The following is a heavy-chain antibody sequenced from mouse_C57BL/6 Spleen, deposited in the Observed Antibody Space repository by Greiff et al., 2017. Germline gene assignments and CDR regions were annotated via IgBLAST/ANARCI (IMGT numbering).Heavy chain of an antibody. CDR2: IYPGDGDT. CDR1: GYAFSSSW. V-gene: IGHV1-82*01. CDR3: ARDYGSSSLAY. J-gene: IGHJ3*01. D-gene: IGHD1-1*01. Sequence: VQLQQSGPELVKPGAPVKISCKASGYAFSSSWMNWVKQRPGKGLEWIGRIYPGDGDTNYNGKFKGKATLTADKSSSTAYMQLSSLTSEDSAVYFCARDYGSSSLAYWGQGTLVTVSA.